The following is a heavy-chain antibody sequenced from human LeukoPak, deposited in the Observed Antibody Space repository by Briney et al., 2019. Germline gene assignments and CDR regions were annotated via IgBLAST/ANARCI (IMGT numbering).Heavy chain of an antibody. Sequence: ASVKVSCKASGYTFTGYYMHWVRQAPGQGLEWMGWINPNSGGTNYAQKFQGRVTITADKSTSTAYMELSSLRSEDTAVYYCARGKLDPKDIVVVPAAIRGDAFDIWGQGTMVTVSS. CDR1: GYTFTGYY. CDR2: INPNSGGT. CDR3: ARGKLDPKDIVVVPAAIRGDAFDI. V-gene: IGHV1-2*02. D-gene: IGHD2-2*02. J-gene: IGHJ3*02.